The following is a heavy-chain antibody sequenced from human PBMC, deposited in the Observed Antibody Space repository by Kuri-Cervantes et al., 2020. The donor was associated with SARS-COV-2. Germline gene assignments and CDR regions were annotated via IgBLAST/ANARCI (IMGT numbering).Heavy chain of an antibody. D-gene: IGHD5-24*01. CDR1: GFTFSDYY. Sequence: GGSLRLSCAASGFTFSDYYMSWIRQAPGKGLEWVANIKQDGSEKYYVDSVKGRFTISRDNAKNSLYLQMNSLRAEDTAVYYCARKMATSYDAFDIWGQGTMVTVSS. J-gene: IGHJ3*02. CDR3: ARKMATSYDAFDI. CDR2: IKQDGSEK. V-gene: IGHV3-7*01.